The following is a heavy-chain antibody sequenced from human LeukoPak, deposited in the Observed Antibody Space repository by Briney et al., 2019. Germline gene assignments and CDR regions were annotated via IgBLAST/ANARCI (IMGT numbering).Heavy chain of an antibody. CDR1: GLTFSSHW. J-gene: IGHJ4*02. CDR3: AKDRSSIYGEWDY. CDR2: ITNDGSST. V-gene: IGHV3-74*01. D-gene: IGHD3-10*01. Sequence: TGGSLRLSCAASGLTFSSHWMHWVRQAPGKGLVWVSRITNDGSSTTYADSVKGRFTISRDNSKNTLYLQMNSLRAEDTAVYYCAKDRSSIYGEWDYWGQGTLVTVSS.